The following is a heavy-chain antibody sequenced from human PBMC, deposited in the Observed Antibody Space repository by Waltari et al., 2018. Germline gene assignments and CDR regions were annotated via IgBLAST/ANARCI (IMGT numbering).Heavy chain of an antibody. D-gene: IGHD3-16*01. J-gene: IGHJ4*02. CDR1: GYTFTSYA. CDR2: SNAGNGNT. Sequence: QVQLVQSGAEVKKPGASVKVSCKASGYTFTSYAMHWVRQAPGQRLEWMGWSNAGNGNTKESQKCQGRVTITRDTAASTAYMELSSLRSEDTAVYYCSIRITCGGGVDYWGQGTLVTVSS. CDR3: SIRITCGGGVDY. V-gene: IGHV1-3*01.